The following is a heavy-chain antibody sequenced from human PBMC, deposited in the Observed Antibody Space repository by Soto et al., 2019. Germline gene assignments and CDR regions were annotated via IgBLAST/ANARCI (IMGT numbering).Heavy chain of an antibody. D-gene: IGHD6-19*01. V-gene: IGHV4-59*13. CDR2: IYYSGST. J-gene: IGHJ4*02. Sequence: KSSETLSLTCTVSGGSISSYYWSWIRQPPGKGLEWIGYIYYSGSTNYNPSLKSRVTISVDTSKNQFSLKLSSVTAADTAVYYCAGMVAGLDPFDYWGQGTLVTVSS. CDR1: GGSISSYY. CDR3: AGMVAGLDPFDY.